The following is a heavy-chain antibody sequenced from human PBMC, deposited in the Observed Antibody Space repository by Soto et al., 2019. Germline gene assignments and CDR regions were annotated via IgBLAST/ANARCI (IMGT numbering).Heavy chain of an antibody. Sequence: ASVKVSCKASGYTFTSYYMHWVRQAPGQGLEWMGIINPSGGSTSYAQKFQGRVTMTRDTSTSAVYMELSSLRSEDTAVYYCARERCSGGSCCRYYYYYYGMDVWGQGTTVTVSS. J-gene: IGHJ6*02. D-gene: IGHD2-15*01. V-gene: IGHV1-46*01. CDR1: GYTFTSYY. CDR2: INPSGGST. CDR3: ARERCSGGSCCRYYYYYYGMDV.